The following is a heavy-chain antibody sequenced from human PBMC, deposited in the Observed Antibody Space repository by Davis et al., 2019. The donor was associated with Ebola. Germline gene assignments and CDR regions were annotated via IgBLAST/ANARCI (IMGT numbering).Heavy chain of an antibody. J-gene: IGHJ6*02. CDR1: GGSFSGYY. V-gene: IGHV4-34*01. D-gene: IGHD6-19*01. CDR2: INHSGST. CDR3: ARLAVAGLYGMDV. Sequence: MPSETLSLTCAAYGGSFSGYYWSWIRQPPGKGLEWIGEINHSGSTNYNPSLKSRVTISVDTSKNQFSLKLSSVTAADTAVYYCARLAVAGLYGMDVWGQGTTVTVSS.